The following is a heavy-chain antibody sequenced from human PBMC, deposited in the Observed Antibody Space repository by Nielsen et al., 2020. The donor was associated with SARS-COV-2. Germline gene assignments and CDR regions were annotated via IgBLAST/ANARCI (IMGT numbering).Heavy chain of an antibody. D-gene: IGHD6-19*01. CDR3: AAGVYSSGWSDC. J-gene: IGHJ4*02. CDR1: GFTFSSYS. CDR2: ISSSSSYI. V-gene: IGHV3-21*01. Sequence: GESLKISCAASGFTFSSYSMNWVRQAPGKGLEWVSSISSSSSYIYYADSVKGRFTISRDNAKNSLYLQMNSLRAEDTAVYYYAAGVYSSGWSDCWGQGTLVTVSS.